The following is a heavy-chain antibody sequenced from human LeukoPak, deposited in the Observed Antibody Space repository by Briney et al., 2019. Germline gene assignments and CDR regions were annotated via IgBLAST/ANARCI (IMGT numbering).Heavy chain of an antibody. CDR2: ISYTGST. Sequence: SETLSLTCTVSGGSVSSYYWSWLRQPPGKGLEWVGYISYTGSTNYNPSLKSRVTISVDTSKNQYSLKLSSVTAADTAVYYCARHKATTIGWPSDYWGQGILVTVSS. CDR1: GGSVSSYY. CDR3: ARHKATTIGWPSDY. D-gene: IGHD5-12*01. J-gene: IGHJ4*02. V-gene: IGHV4-59*08.